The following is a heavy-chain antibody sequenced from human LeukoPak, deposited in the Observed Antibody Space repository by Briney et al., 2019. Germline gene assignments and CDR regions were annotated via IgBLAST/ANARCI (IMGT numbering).Heavy chain of an antibody. V-gene: IGHV3-74*01. D-gene: IGHD3-10*01. CDR2: IDSAGGRI. CDR1: TFAFGGYW. CDR3: VADRGNWSGGDF. J-gene: IGHJ4*02. Sequence: GGSPRLSCAGSTFAFGGYWIHWVRQLPGKGLAWVSRIDSAGGRIQWADSVKGRFTISRDNAKNTVYLQMNSLRPEDSAVYYCVADRGNWSGGDFWGRGTLVIVSS.